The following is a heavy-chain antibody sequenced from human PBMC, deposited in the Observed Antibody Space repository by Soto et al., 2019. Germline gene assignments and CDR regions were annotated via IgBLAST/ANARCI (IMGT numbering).Heavy chain of an antibody. CDR1: GFTFSSYA. V-gene: IGHV3-23*01. D-gene: IGHD3-3*01. J-gene: IGHJ4*02. CDR2: ISGSGGST. Sequence: PGGSLRLSCAASGFTFSSYAMSWVRQAPGKGLEWVSAISGSGGSTYYADSVKGRFTISRDNSKNTLYLQMNSLRAEDTAVYYCAKKRYYDFWSGFGYFDYWGQGTLVTVSS. CDR3: AKKRYYDFWSGFGYFDY.